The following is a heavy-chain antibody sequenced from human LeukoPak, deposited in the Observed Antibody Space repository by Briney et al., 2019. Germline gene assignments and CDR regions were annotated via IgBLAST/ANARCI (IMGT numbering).Heavy chain of an antibody. CDR3: AREDGGNCDY. D-gene: IGHD4-23*01. J-gene: IGHJ4*02. CDR1: GFTFSSYN. V-gene: IGHV3-48*01. Sequence: PGGSLRLSCAASGFTFSSYNMNLVRQAPGKGLEWVSYISSSSSTIYYADSVKGRFTISRDNAKNSLYLQMNSLRAEDTAVYYCAREDGGNCDYWGQGTLVTVSS. CDR2: ISSSSSTI.